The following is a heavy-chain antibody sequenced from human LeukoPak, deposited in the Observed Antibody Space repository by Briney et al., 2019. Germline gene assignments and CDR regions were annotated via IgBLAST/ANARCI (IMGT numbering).Heavy chain of an antibody. V-gene: IGHV3-30*02. Sequence: GGSLRLSCAASRFTFSSYGMHWVRQAPGKGLEWEEYIQYDGSNQQYADSVKGRFSISRDSSKNILYLQMNSLRAEDTAVFYCAKSGLNRFDYWGQGTLVTVSS. D-gene: IGHD2-15*01. CDR2: IQYDGSNQ. CDR3: AKSGLNRFDY. CDR1: RFTFSSYG. J-gene: IGHJ4*02.